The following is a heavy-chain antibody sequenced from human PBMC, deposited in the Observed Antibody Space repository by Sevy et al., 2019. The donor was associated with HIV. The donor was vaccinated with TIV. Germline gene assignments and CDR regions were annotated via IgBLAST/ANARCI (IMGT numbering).Heavy chain of an antibody. V-gene: IGHV4-38-2*01. J-gene: IGHJ4*02. CDR1: GYSISSGYY. Sequence: SETLSLTCAVSGYSISSGYYWGWIRQPPGKGLEWIGSIYHSGSTYYNPSLKSRVTISVDTSKNQFSLKLSSVTAADRAVYYCARGVGEMVRGVIITGFDYWGQGTLVTVSS. CDR2: IYHSGST. D-gene: IGHD3-10*01. CDR3: ARGVGEMVRGVIITGFDY.